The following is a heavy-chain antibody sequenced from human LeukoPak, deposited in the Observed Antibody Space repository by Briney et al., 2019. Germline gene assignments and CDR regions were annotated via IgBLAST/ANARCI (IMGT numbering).Heavy chain of an antibody. CDR1: GFIFRDFY. D-gene: IGHD1-26*01. CDR2: INQDGSAE. CDR3: ARSVGAGNNYFYYGMDV. J-gene: IGHJ6*02. Sequence: PGGSLRLSCEGSGFIFRDFYITWVRQAPGTGLEWVATINQDGSAEYYVDSVKGRFTMSRDNAKNSVYLQMDSLRAEETAVYYCARSVGAGNNYFYYGMDVWGQGTTVTVSS. V-gene: IGHV3-7*01.